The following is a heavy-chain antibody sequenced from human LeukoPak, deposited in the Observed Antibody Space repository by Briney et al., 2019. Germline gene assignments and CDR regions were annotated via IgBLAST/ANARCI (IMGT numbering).Heavy chain of an antibody. CDR3: ARLHYVWGSYRPAEYFQH. CDR2: IYYSGST. Sequence: SETLSLTCTVSGGSISSYYWSWIRQPPGKGLEWIGYIYYSGSTNYNPSLKSRVTISVDTSKNQFSLKLSSVTAADTAVYYCARLHYVWGSYRPAEYFQHWGQGTLVTVSS. V-gene: IGHV4-59*08. J-gene: IGHJ1*01. CDR1: GGSISSYY. D-gene: IGHD3-16*02.